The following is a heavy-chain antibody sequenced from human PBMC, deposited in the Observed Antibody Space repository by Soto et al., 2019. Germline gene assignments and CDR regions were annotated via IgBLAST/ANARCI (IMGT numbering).Heavy chain of an antibody. Sequence: QVQLVQSGAEVKKPGTSVKVSCKASGYTFTSYGFSWVRQAPGQGLEWMGWISAYNGNTNYAQKLQGRLTMTTDTSTSTAYMELRSLSSDDTAVYYCASFREGYSYGWSYYYGMDVWGQGTSVTVSS. CDR2: ISAYNGNT. CDR1: GYTFTSYG. J-gene: IGHJ6*02. D-gene: IGHD5-18*01. CDR3: ASFREGYSYGWSYYYGMDV. V-gene: IGHV1-18*01.